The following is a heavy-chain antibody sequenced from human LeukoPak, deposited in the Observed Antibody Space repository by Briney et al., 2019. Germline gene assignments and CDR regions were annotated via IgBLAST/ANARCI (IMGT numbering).Heavy chain of an antibody. CDR1: GHTFTSYG. CDR2: ISAYNGNT. D-gene: IGHD3-22*01. Sequence: ASVKVSCKASGHTFTSYGISWVRQAPGQGLEWMGWISAYNGNTNYAQKLQGRVTMTTDTSTSTAYMELRSLRSDDTAVYYCARDEYYDSSGYYGVYFDYWGQGTLVTVSS. J-gene: IGHJ4*02. CDR3: ARDEYYDSSGYYGVYFDY. V-gene: IGHV1-18*01.